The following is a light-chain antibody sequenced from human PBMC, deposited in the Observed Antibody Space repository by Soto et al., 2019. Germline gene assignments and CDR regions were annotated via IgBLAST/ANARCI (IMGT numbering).Light chain of an antibody. CDR3: QQYGRSPST. V-gene: IGKV3-20*01. CDR2: GAS. J-gene: IGKJ1*01. CDR1: QSVYSTY. Sequence: EIVLTQSPGTLSLSPGDTATLSCRASQSVYSTYLAWYQHKVGKAPRLLIYGASTRATGIPDRFSGSGSGTDFTLTIRRLEPEDFAVYYCQQYGRSPSTFGQGTKVEVK.